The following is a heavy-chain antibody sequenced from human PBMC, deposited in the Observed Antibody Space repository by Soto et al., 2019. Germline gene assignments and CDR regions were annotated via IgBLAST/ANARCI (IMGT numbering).Heavy chain of an antibody. CDR2: IYHSGST. J-gene: IGHJ6*02. CDR3: ARVSGSYYYGMDV. V-gene: IGHV4-4*02. Sequence: HVQLQESGAGLVKPSGTLSLTCAVSGGSISSSNWWSLVRQPPGKGLEWIGEIYHSGSTNYHPSLKSRVTISVDKSKNQFSLKLNSVTAADTAVYYCARVSGSYYYGMDVWGQGTTVTVSS. CDR1: GGSISSSNW.